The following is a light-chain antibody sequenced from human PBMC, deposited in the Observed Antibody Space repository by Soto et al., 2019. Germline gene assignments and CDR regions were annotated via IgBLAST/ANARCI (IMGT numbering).Light chain of an antibody. CDR3: ISYIPSTTTHWV. CDR1: NTDVGGYDR. CDR2: EVF. V-gene: IGLV2-14*01. Sequence: QSALTQPASVSGSPGQSITISCTGTNTDVGGYDRVSWYQHHPGKAPKMLIFEVFNRPSGISDRFSGSKFGDTASLTISGLQAEDEADYYCISYIPSTTTHWVFGGGTKLTVL. J-gene: IGLJ3*02.